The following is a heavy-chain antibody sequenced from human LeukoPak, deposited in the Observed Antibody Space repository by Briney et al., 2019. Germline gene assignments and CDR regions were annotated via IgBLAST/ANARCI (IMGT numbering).Heavy chain of an antibody. CDR1: GYTFTSYG. J-gene: IGHJ4*02. CDR2: ISAYNGNT. Sequence: GASVKVSCKASGYTFTSYGISWVRQAPGQGLEWMGWISAYNGNTNYAQKLQGRVTMTTDTSTSTAYMELRSLRSDDTAVYYCARDLPFDYGDYGGLVRPGAIYWGQGTLVTVSS. D-gene: IGHD4-17*01. V-gene: IGHV1-18*01. CDR3: ARDLPFDYGDYGGLVRPGAIY.